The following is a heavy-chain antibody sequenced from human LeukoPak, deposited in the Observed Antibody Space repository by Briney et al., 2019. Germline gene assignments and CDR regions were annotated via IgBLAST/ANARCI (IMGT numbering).Heavy chain of an antibody. CDR2: IYYSGST. D-gene: IGHD3-22*01. J-gene: IGHJ4*02. V-gene: IGHV4-59*01. CDR3: ASLTYDSSGYYSY. CDR1: GGSISSYY. Sequence: PSETLSLTCTASGGSISSYYWSWIRQPPGKGLEWIGYIYYSGSTNYNPSLKSRVTISVDTSKNQFSLKLSSVTAADTAVYYCASLTYDSSGYYSYWGQGTLVTVSS.